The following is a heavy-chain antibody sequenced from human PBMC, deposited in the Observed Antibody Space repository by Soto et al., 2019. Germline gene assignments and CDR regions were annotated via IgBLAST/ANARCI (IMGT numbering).Heavy chain of an antibody. V-gene: IGHV3-23*01. CDR2: LDGAGGST. J-gene: IGHJ6*02. D-gene: IGHD3-10*01. CDR1: GFTFSDFA. CDR3: AAPRDEYGSGVSWFTYGMDI. Sequence: PVGSLRLSWLASGFTFSDFAMTWVRHVPGRGLEWVASLDGAGGSTYYAESVRGRFSISRDNSQNTLFLQMKRLTVDDTAIYYCAAPRDEYGSGVSWFTYGMDIWGQGTTVTVSS.